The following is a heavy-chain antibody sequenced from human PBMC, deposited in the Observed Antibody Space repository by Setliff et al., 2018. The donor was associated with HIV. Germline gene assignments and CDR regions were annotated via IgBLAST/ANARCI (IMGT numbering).Heavy chain of an antibody. Sequence: KTSETLSLTCTVSGGSISSSSYYWGWIRQPPGKGLEWIGSIYYSGSTYYNPSLKSRVTISVDTSKNQFSLKLSSVTAADTAVYYCARPYYDILTGYPTSSNWFDPWGQGTLVTVSS. V-gene: IGHV4-39*01. J-gene: IGHJ5*02. CDR2: IYYSGST. CDR1: GGSISSSSYY. CDR3: ARPYYDILTGYPTSSNWFDP. D-gene: IGHD3-9*01.